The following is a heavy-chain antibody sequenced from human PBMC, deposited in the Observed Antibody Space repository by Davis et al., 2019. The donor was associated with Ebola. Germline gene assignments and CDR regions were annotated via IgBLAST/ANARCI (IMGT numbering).Heavy chain of an antibody. Sequence: SETLSLTCAVYGGSFSGYYWSWIRQPPGKGLEWIGYIYYSGSTYYNPSLKSRVTISVDTSKNQFSLKLSSVTAADTAVYYCARDYGYYGMDVWGQGTTVTVSS. CDR3: ARDYGYYGMDV. D-gene: IGHD4-17*01. CDR2: IYYSGST. CDR1: GGSFSGYY. J-gene: IGHJ6*02. V-gene: IGHV4-34*09.